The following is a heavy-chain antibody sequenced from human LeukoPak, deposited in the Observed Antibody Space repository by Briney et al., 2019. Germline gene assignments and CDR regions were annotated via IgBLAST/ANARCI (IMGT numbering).Heavy chain of an antibody. CDR3: ARRLLWGSGSYYDY. D-gene: IGHD1-26*01. CDR2: IRYDGSNK. J-gene: IGHJ4*02. V-gene: IGHV3-30*02. CDR1: GFTFSSYG. Sequence: GGSLRLSCAASGFTFSSYGMHWVRQAPGKGLEWVAFIRYDGSNKYYADSVKGRFTISRDNSKNTLYLQMNSLRAEDTAVYYCARRLLWGSGSYYDYWGQGTLVTASS.